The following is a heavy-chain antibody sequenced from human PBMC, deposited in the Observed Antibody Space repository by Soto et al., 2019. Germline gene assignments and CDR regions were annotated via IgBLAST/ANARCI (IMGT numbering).Heavy chain of an antibody. CDR1: GFTVSNIY. CDR3: ARARFGGLAAIFADC. V-gene: IGHV3-66*01. D-gene: IGHD5-12*01. CDR2: IYRGGST. J-gene: IGHJ4*02. Sequence: EVQLVESGGGLVQPGGSLRLSCAASGFTVSNIYMTWVRQAPGKGLEWVSVIYRGGSTYYADSVRGRFTISRDNSKNTLYLQMSSLRAEDTAVYYCARARFGGLAAIFADCWGQGTLVTVSS.